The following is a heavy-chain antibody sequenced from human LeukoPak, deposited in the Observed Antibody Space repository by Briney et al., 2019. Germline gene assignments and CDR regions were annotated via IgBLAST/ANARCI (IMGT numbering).Heavy chain of an antibody. V-gene: IGHV3-21*01. J-gene: IGHJ4*02. CDR2: ISSSSSYI. CDR1: GFTFSSYS. CDR3: ARGDSSGYYCPY. Sequence: GGSLRLSCAASGFTFSSYSMNWVRQAPGKGLEWVSSISSSSSYIYYADSVKGRFTIPRDNAKNSLYLQMNSLRAEDTAVYYCARGDSSGYYCPYWGQGTLVTVSS. D-gene: IGHD3-22*01.